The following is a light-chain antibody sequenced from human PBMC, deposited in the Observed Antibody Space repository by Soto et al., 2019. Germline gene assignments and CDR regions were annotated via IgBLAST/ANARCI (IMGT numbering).Light chain of an antibody. CDR1: QSIGRW. CDR3: QQYNSFAWT. V-gene: IGKV1-5*03. J-gene: IGKJ1*01. Sequence: DIQMTQSPSTLSASVGDRVSITCRASQSIGRWLAWYQQKPGKAPKLLIYKASSLESGVPSRFSGSGSGTEFSLTISSLQPDDLATYYCQQYNSFAWTFGQGTKVEIK. CDR2: KAS.